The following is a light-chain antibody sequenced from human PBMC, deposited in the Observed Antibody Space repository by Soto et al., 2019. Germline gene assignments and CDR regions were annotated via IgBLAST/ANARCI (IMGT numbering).Light chain of an antibody. V-gene: IGKV1-5*03. CDR3: QQYQSYSH. CDR2: KAS. CDR1: QSMSSW. Sequence: DIQLTQSPSTLSAYVGDKVTITCRASQSMSSWLAWYQQKPGKAPKLLIYKASILESGVPSRFSGSGSGTEFTLTISSLQPDDFATYYCQQYQSYSHFGQGTKVDIK. J-gene: IGKJ1*01.